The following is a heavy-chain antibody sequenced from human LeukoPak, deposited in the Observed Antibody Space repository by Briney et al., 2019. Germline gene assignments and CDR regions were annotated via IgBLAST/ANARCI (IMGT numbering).Heavy chain of an antibody. V-gene: IGHV1-2*02. J-gene: IGHJ4*02. CDR3: ASIAVAGTMQDY. CDR1: GYTFTGNY. Sequence: GASVTVSCKASGYTFTGNYMHWVRQGHGQGLEWMGLINPNSGGTNYAQKVPGRVTMTRDTSINTAYMDLSRLRSDDTAVYYCASIAVAGTMQDYGGQGTLVTVSS. D-gene: IGHD6-19*01. CDR2: INPNSGGT.